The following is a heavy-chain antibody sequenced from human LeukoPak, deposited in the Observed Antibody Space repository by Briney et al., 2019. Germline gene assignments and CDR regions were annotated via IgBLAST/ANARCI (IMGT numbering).Heavy chain of an antibody. J-gene: IGHJ3*02. CDR2: IYSGGST. CDR3: SRLVAAYAFDI. CDR1: GFTVSSNY. V-gene: IGHV3-53*01. D-gene: IGHD5-12*01. Sequence: GGSLRLSCAASGFTVSSNYMSWVRQAPGKGLEWVSVIYSGGSTYYADSVKGRFTISRDNSKNTLYLQMNSLRAEDTAAYYCSRLVAAYAFDIRGQGQWSPSLQ.